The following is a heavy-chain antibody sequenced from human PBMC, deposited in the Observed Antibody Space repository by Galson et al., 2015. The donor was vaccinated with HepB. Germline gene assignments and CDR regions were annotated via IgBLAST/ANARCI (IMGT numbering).Heavy chain of an antibody. V-gene: IGHV3-30-3*01. CDR2: ISDDGITA. Sequence: SLRLSCAASGFTFTTSNMHWVRQTPVKGLEWLAIISDDGITAFYADSVKGRFTISRDNSQNTLFLQMNSLRPDDTAVYYCARDFGWNFDSWGQGTLVTVSS. CDR1: GFTFTTSN. CDR3: ARDFGWNFDS. D-gene: IGHD6-19*01. J-gene: IGHJ4*02.